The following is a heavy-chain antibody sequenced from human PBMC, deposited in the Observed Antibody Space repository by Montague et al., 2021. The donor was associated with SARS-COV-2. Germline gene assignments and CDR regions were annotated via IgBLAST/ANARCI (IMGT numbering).Heavy chain of an antibody. CDR3: ASGSGCSGGSCYSDWDPHYSDGMDV. J-gene: IGHJ6*02. D-gene: IGHD2-15*01. Sequence: SETLSLTCAVYGGSFSGYYWSWIRHPPGTGLEWIWEINHSASTNYNPSLYRRVTISVYTSKYQFSMKLSSVTAADTAVSYCASGSGCSGGSCYSDWDPHYSDGMDVWGQGTTVTVSS. V-gene: IGHV4-34*01. CDR2: INHSAST. CDR1: GGSFSGYY.